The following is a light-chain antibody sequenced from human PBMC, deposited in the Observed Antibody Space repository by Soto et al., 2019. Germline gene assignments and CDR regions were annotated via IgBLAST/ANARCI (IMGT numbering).Light chain of an antibody. Sequence: EIVMTQSPATLSVSPGERATLYCRASQSVGSNLAWYQQRPGQAPRLLIYGASTRATGIPARFSGSGSGTEFTLTISSLQSEDFAVYYCQQYNNWPRTFGQGTKVDIK. CDR3: QQYNNWPRT. J-gene: IGKJ1*01. CDR1: QSVGSN. V-gene: IGKV3D-15*01. CDR2: GAS.